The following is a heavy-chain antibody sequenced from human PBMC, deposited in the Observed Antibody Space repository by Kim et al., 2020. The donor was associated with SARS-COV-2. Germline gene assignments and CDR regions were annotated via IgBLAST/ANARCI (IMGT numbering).Heavy chain of an antibody. D-gene: IGHD3-10*01. CDR2: INHSGST. J-gene: IGHJ4*02. Sequence: SETLSLTCAVYGGSFSGYYWSWIRQPPGKGLEWIGEINHSGSTNYNPSLKSRVTISVDTSKNQFSLKLSSVTAADTAVYYCARTYYGSTPFDYWGQGTLVTVSS. V-gene: IGHV4-34*01. CDR3: ARTYYGSTPFDY. CDR1: GGSFSGYY.